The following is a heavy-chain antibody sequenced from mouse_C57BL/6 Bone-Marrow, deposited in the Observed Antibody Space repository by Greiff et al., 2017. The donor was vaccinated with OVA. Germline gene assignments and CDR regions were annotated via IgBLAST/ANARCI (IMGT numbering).Heavy chain of an antibody. CDR1: GFNIKDDY. V-gene: IGHV14-4*01. Sequence: EVQRVESGAELVRPGASVKLSCTASGFNIKDDYMHWVKQRPEQGLEWIGWIDPENGDTEYASKFQGKATITADTSSNTAYLQLSSLTSEDTAVYYCITTVVAPGYWGQGTTLTVSS. CDR2: IDPENGDT. J-gene: IGHJ2*01. D-gene: IGHD1-1*01. CDR3: ITTVVAPGY.